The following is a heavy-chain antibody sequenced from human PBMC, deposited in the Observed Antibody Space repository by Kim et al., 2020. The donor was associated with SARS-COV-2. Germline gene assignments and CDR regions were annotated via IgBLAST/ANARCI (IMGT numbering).Heavy chain of an antibody. CDR2: IYPAYSDA. Sequence: GESLKISCKGTGYRFTTYWIAWVRQMPGKGLEWMGIIYPAYSDARYSPSFQGRVTISADKSISTAYLQWNSLKASDTAIYFCTRLGATTAPYYFDFWGQGTLVTVSS. D-gene: IGHD3-16*01. J-gene: IGHJ4*02. CDR1: GYRFTTYW. V-gene: IGHV5-51*01. CDR3: TRLGATTAPYYFDF.